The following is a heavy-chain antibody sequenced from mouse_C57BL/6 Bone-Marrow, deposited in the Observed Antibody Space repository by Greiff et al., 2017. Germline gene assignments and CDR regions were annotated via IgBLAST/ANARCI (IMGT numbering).Heavy chain of an antibody. J-gene: IGHJ4*01. V-gene: IGHV7-1*01. CDR3: ARDKIYYSMDY. CDR2: SRNKANDYTT. CDR1: GFTFSDFY. Sequence: EVKLMESGGGLVQSGRSLRLSCATSGFTFSDFYMEWVRQAPGKGLEWIAASRNKANDYTTEYSASVKGRFIVSRDTSQSILYLQMNALRAEYTAIYYCARDKIYYSMDYWGQGTSVTVSS.